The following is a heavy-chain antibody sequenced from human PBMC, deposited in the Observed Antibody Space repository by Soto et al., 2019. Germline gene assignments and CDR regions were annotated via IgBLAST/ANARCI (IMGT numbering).Heavy chain of an antibody. J-gene: IGHJ4*02. D-gene: IGHD6-6*01. CDR2: INAGNGNT. CDR1: GYTFTSYG. CDR3: AREVSPSDYFDY. V-gene: IGHV1-3*01. Sequence: ASVNVSCKASGYTFTSYGISWVRQAPGQGLEWMGWINAGNGNTKYSQKFQGRVTITRDTSASTAYMELSSLRSEDTAVYYCAREVSPSDYFDYWGQGTLVTVSS.